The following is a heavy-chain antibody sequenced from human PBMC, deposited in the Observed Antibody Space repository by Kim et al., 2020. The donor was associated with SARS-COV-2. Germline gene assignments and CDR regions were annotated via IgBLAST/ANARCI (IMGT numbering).Heavy chain of an antibody. V-gene: IGHV4-34*01. CDR2: INHSGST. CDR1: GGSFSGYY. CDR3: AREGNGAFDI. Sequence: SETLSLTCAVYGGSFSGYYWSWIRQPPGKGLEWIGEINHSGSTNYNPSLKSRVTISVDTSKNQFSLKLSSVTAADTAVYYCAREGNGAFDIWGQGTMVTVSS. D-gene: IGHD2-8*01. J-gene: IGHJ3*02.